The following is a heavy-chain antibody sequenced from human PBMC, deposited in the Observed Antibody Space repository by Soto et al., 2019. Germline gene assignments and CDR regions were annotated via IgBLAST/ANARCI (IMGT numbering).Heavy chain of an antibody. D-gene: IGHD4-4*01. V-gene: IGHV1-46*01. J-gene: IGHJ3*02. CDR1: GYTFTSYY. Sequence: QVQLVQSGAEVKKPGASVKVSCKASGYTFTSYYMHWVRQAPGQGLEWMGIINPSGGSTSYAQKLQGRVTMTRDTSTSTVYMELSSVRSEDTAVYYCAWLPTTRVDAFDIWGQGTMVTVSS. CDR3: AWLPTTRVDAFDI. CDR2: INPSGGST.